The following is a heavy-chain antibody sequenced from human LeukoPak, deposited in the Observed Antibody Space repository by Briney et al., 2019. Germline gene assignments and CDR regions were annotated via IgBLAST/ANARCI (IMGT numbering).Heavy chain of an antibody. CDR1: GGSISSGGYY. V-gene: IGHV4-31*03. D-gene: IGHD2-15*01. CDR3: ARGACSGGSCYEFDY. Sequence: TLSLTCTVSGGSISSGGYYWSWIRQHPGKGLEWIGYIYYSGSTYYNPSLKSRVTIAVDTSKNQFSLKLSSVTAADTAVYYCARGACSGGSCYEFDYWGQGTLVTVSS. J-gene: IGHJ4*02. CDR2: IYYSGST.